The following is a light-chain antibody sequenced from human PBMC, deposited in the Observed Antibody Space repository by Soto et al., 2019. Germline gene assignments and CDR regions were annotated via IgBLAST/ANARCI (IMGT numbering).Light chain of an antibody. J-gene: IGKJ5*01. CDR2: GAS. CDR3: QQYNTWSLIP. Sequence: EIVMTQSPATLSVSPGDTATLSCRASQSIGSNVGWYQQKPGQAPRLLIYGASTRPTGISARFSGSGSGTEFSLTISSLQSEDLAVYYCQQYNTWSLIPFGQGTRLEIK. CDR1: QSIGSN. V-gene: IGKV3-15*01.